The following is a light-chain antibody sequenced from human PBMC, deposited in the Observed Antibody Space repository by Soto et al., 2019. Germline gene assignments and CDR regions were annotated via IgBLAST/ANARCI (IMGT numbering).Light chain of an antibody. CDR1: QDISNY. J-gene: IGKJ4*01. V-gene: IGKV1-33*01. CDR2: DAS. Sequence: DIQMTQSPSSLSASVGDRVTITCQASQDISNYLNWYHQKPGKAPKHLIYDASNLETGVPSRFSGSGSGTDFTFTISSLQPEDIATYYCQQYDNLPLTFGGGTKVEIK. CDR3: QQYDNLPLT.